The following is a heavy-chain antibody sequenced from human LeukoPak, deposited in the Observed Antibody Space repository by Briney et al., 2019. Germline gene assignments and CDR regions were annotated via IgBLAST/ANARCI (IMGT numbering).Heavy chain of an antibody. CDR3: ARGRFTFNDY. D-gene: IGHD2/OR15-2a*01. J-gene: IGHJ4*02. CDR1: GGSFSGYY. Sequence: SETLSLTCAVYGGSFSGYYWSWIRQPPGKGLEWIGGINHSGSTNYNPSLKSRVTISVDTSKNQFSLKLSSVTAADTAVYYCARGRFTFNDYWGQGTLVTVSS. CDR2: INHSGST. V-gene: IGHV4-34*01.